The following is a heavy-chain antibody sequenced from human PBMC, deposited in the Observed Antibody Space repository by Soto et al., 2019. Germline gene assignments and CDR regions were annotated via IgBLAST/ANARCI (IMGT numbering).Heavy chain of an antibody. Sequence: KPSETLSLTCTFSVGSISSYYWSWIRQPPGKGLEWIGSIYYSGSTNYNPSLKSRVTISVDTSKNQFYLKLSSVTAADTAVYYCARDATPYNWLDPRGQGTRVTVS. CDR3: ARDATPYNWLDP. J-gene: IGHJ5*02. V-gene: IGHV4-59*01. CDR2: IYYSGST. CDR1: VGSISSYY.